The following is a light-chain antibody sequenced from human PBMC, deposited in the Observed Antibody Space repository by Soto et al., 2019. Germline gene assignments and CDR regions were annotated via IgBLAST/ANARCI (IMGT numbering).Light chain of an antibody. CDR1: QTISSR. CDR3: QKSYSTPYT. J-gene: IGKJ2*01. V-gene: IGKV1-5*03. CDR2: KAS. Sequence: DIQMTQSPSTLSGSVGDRVTITCRASQTISSRLAWYQQKPGKAPKLLIYKASTLKSGVPSRFSGSGSGTDFTLTISSLQPEDFATYYCQKSYSTPYTCGQGTKGDIK.